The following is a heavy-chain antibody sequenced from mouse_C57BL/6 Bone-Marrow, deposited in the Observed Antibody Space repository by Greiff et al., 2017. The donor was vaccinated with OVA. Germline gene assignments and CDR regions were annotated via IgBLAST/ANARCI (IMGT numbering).Heavy chain of an antibody. CDR3: ARWEVEATGFAY. CDR1: GYTFTSYW. Sequence: QVQLQQPGAELVKPGASVKLSCKASGYTFTSYWITWVKQRPGQGLEWIGDIYPGSGSTNYNEKFKSKATLTVDTSSSTAYMQLSSLTSEDSAVYYCARWEVEATGFAYWGQGTLVTVSA. J-gene: IGHJ3*01. CDR2: IYPGSGST. V-gene: IGHV1-55*01. D-gene: IGHD1-1*01.